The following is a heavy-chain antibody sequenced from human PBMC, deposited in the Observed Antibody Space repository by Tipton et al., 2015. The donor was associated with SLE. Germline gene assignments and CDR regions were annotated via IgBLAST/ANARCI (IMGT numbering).Heavy chain of an antibody. V-gene: IGHV4-39*07. CDR1: GGSISSSSYY. CDR3: ARGTNYDSSGYYSY. CDR2: IYYSGST. J-gene: IGHJ4*02. Sequence: TLSLTCTVSGGSISSSSYYWGWIRQPPGKGLEWIGSIYYSGSTYYNPSLKSRVTISVDTSKNQFSLKLSSVTAADTALYYCARGTNYDSSGYYSYWGQGTLVTVSS. D-gene: IGHD3-22*01.